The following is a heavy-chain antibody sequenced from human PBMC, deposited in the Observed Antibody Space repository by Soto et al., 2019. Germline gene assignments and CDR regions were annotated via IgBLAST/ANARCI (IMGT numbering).Heavy chain of an antibody. Sequence: ASVKVSCKASGYSFTSYDINWVRQATGQGLEWMGWMNPNSGNTGYAQKFQGRVTITADESTSTAYMELSSLRSEDTAVYYCARSVLGYYYDSSGYYYGYWGQGTLVTVS. CDR3: ARSVLGYYYDSSGYYYGY. V-gene: IGHV1-8*01. J-gene: IGHJ4*02. CDR2: MNPNSGNT. CDR1: GYSFTSYD. D-gene: IGHD3-22*01.